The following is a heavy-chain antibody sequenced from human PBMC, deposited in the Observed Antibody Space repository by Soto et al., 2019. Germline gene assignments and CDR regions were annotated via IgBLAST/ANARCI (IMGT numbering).Heavy chain of an antibody. V-gene: IGHV1-69*13. CDR1: GGTFSSYA. J-gene: IGHJ3*02. CDR3: ARDEDGYNPGMAFDI. CDR2: IIPIFGTA. D-gene: IGHD5-12*01. Sequence: SVKVSCKASGGTFSSYAISWVRQAPGQGLEWMGGIIPIFGTANYAQKFQGRVTITADESTSTAYMELSSLRSEDTAVYYCARDEDGYNPGMAFDIWGQGTMVTVSS.